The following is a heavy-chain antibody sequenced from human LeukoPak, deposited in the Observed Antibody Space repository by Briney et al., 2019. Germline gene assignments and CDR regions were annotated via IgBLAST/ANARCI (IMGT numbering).Heavy chain of an antibody. V-gene: IGHV1-8*01. CDR2: MNPNSGNT. CDR1: GYTFTSYD. D-gene: IGHD5-24*01. J-gene: IGHJ4*02. CDR3: ARDRKDGYNSGGPFDY. Sequence: ASVKVSCKASGYTFTSYDINWVRQATGQGLEWMGWMNPNSGNTGYAQKFQGRVTMTRNTSISTAYMELSSLRSEDTAVYYCARDRKDGYNSGGPFDYWGQGTLVTVSS.